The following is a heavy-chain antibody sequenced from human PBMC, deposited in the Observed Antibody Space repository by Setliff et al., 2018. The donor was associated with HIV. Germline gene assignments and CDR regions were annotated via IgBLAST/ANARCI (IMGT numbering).Heavy chain of an antibody. CDR1: GFDFNRYG. Sequence: PGGSLRLSCGTSGFDFNRYGMHWVRQAPGKGLEWVAFIRYDGSNKYYADSVKGRFTISRDNSKNTLYLQMNSLRAEDTAVYYCAKGGSSGTDAFDIWGQGTMVTVSS. CDR2: IRYDGSNK. V-gene: IGHV3-30*02. J-gene: IGHJ3*02. D-gene: IGHD6-19*01. CDR3: AKGGSSGTDAFDI.